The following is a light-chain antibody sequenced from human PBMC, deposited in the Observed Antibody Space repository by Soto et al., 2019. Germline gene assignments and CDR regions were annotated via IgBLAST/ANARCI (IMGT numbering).Light chain of an antibody. Sequence: EIVLTQSPATLSLSPGERATLSCRASQCVSSYLAWYQQKPGQAPRLLIYDASNRATGIPARFSGSGYGKDFTLTISSLEPEDFAVYYCQQRSNWPPYTFGQGTKLEIK. J-gene: IGKJ2*01. CDR3: QQRSNWPPYT. CDR1: QCVSSY. V-gene: IGKV3-11*01. CDR2: DAS.